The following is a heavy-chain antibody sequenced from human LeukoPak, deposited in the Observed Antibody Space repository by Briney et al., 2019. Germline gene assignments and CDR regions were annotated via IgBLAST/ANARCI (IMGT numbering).Heavy chain of an antibody. CDR3: AITGGGYSSTSYNWFDP. CDR2: IYPGDSDT. V-gene: IGHV5-51*01. D-gene: IGHD6-13*01. Sequence: GESLKIPCKGSGYSFTSYWIGWVRQMPGKGLEWMGIIYPGDSDTRYSPSFQGQVTISADKSISTAYLQWSSLKASDTAMYYCAITGGGYSSTSYNWFDPWGQGTLVIVSS. J-gene: IGHJ5*02. CDR1: GYSFTSYW.